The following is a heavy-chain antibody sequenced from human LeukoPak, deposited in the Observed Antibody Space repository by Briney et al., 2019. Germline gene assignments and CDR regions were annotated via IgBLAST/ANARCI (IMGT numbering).Heavy chain of an antibody. CDR3: ARRATNYYGSGSSFDY. D-gene: IGHD3-10*01. J-gene: IGHJ4*02. V-gene: IGHV4-59*08. Sequence: PSETLSLTCTVSVGSISSYYWSWLRQPPGKGLEWIGYIYYSGSTNYNPSLKSRVTISVDTSKNQFSLKLSSVTAADTAVYYCARRATNYYGSGSSFDYWGQGTLVTVSS. CDR2: IYYSGST. CDR1: VGSISSYY.